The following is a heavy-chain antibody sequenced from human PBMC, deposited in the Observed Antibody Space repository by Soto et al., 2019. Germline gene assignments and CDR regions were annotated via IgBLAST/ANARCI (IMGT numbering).Heavy chain of an antibody. CDR2: ISGSGGST. Sequence: GGSLRLSCAASGFTFSSYAMSWVRQAPGKGLEWVSAISGSGGSTYYADSVKGRFTISRDNSKNTLYLQMNSLRAEDTAVYDCAKDGGVAAAGKGDYFDSWGQGTLVTVSS. V-gene: IGHV3-23*01. CDR1: GFTFSSYA. D-gene: IGHD6-13*01. J-gene: IGHJ4*02. CDR3: AKDGGVAAAGKGDYFDS.